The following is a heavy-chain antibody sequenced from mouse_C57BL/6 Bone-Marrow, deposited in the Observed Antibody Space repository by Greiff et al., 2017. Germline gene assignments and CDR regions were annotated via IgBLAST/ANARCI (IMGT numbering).Heavy chain of an antibody. D-gene: IGHD2-3*01. CDR2: IYPRDGST. J-gene: IGHJ4*01. V-gene: IGHV1-78*01. CDR3: ARGWLLRLCDAMDY. CDR1: GYTFTDHT. Sequence: VQLQESDAELVKPGASVKISCKVSGYTFTDHTIHWMKQRPEQGLEWIGYIYPRDGSTKYNEKFKGKATLTADKATSTDYMQLNSLTSEVFAVYFCARGWLLRLCDAMDYWGQGTSVTVSS.